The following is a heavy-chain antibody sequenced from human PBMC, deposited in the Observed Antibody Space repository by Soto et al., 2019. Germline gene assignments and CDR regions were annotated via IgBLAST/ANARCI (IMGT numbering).Heavy chain of an antibody. CDR1: GGTFSNDI. V-gene: IGHV1-69*04. D-gene: IGHD5-12*01. J-gene: IGHJ4*02. Sequence: SVKVSCKASGGTFSNDIITWVRQAPGQGLEWMGRIIPLLDITNYAQKFQGRVTITADKSTSTAYMELNSLRSEDTAVYYCVRDSPIGSTYSGYDGIDYWGQGTLVTAPQ. CDR3: VRDSPIGSTYSGYDGIDY. CDR2: IIPLLDIT.